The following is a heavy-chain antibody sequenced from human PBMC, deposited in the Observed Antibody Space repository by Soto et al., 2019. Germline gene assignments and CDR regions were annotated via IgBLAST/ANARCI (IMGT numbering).Heavy chain of an antibody. V-gene: IGHV1-18*01. J-gene: IGHJ6*02. CDR2: ISAYNGNT. D-gene: IGHD2-2*01. Sequence: VKVSCKASGYTFTSYGISWVRQAPGQGLEWMGWISAYNGNTNYAQKLQGRVTMTTDTSTSTAYMELRSLRSDDTAVYYCARDIVVVPAAMNSYYYYGMDVWGQGTTVTVSS. CDR3: ARDIVVVPAAMNSYYYYGMDV. CDR1: GYTFTSYG.